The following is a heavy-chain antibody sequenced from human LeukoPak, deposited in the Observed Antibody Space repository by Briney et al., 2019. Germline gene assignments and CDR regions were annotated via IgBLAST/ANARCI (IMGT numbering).Heavy chain of an antibody. CDR1: AFIFSGHW. Sequence: PGGSLRLSCEGSAFIFSGHWMNWVRQTPGKGLEWVAGISGTGGSTHYADSVKGRFTISRDNSKNTVYLQMRNLRVEHTAVYYCAKVVAGNIDYYFDYWGQGILVAVSS. J-gene: IGHJ4*02. V-gene: IGHV3-23*01. CDR2: ISGTGGST. D-gene: IGHD2/OR15-2a*01. CDR3: AKVVAGNIDYYFDY.